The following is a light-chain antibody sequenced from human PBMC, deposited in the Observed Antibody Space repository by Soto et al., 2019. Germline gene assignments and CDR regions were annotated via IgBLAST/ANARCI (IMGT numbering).Light chain of an antibody. CDR2: EVR. CDR1: SSDVDIYNR. Sequence: QSALTQPPSVSGSPGQSVTISCTGTSSDVDIYNRVSWYQQPPGTAPKLILHEVRNRPSGVPDRFSGSKSGNTASLTISGLQAEDEAHYYCSLYRSSNALVFGGGTQLTVL. V-gene: IGLV2-18*01. J-gene: IGLJ2*01. CDR3: SLYRSSNALV.